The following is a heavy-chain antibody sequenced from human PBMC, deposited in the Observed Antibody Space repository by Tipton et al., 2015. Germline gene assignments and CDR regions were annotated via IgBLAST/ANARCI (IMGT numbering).Heavy chain of an antibody. V-gene: IGHV4-34*01. D-gene: IGHD2-15*01. CDR3: ARDHSSWWD. Sequence: TLSLTCAVYGGSFSGYYWNWIRQPPGKGLEWIGEINHSGSTNYNPSLESRVTISVDTSKNEVSLMLNSVTAADTAVYFCARDHSSWWDWGQGTLVTVSS. CDR1: GGSFSGYY. J-gene: IGHJ4*02. CDR2: INHSGST.